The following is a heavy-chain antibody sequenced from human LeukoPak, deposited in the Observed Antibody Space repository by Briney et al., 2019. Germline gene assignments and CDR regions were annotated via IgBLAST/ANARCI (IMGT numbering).Heavy chain of an antibody. J-gene: IGHJ4*02. CDR3: AKDRGYVGSYFDY. D-gene: IGHD5-12*01. Sequence: GGSLRLSCAASGFTFSIYAMSWVRQAPGKGLEWVSIISGVGSSTYYADSVTGRFTISRDNSKNTLYLQMNSLRAEDTTVYYCAKDRGYVGSYFDYWGQGTLVTVSS. V-gene: IGHV3-23*01. CDR1: GFTFSIYA. CDR2: ISGVGSST.